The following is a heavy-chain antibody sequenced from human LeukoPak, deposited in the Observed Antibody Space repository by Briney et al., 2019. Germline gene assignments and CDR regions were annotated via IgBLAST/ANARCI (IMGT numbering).Heavy chain of an antibody. V-gene: IGHV3-33*01. CDR2: IWYDGSNK. Sequence: GRSLRLSCAAAGFTFSSYGMHGVRQAPGKGLEWVAVIWYDGSNKYYADSVKGRFTISRDNSKNTLYLQMNSLRAEDTAVYYCARDSLEVAAFDIWGQGTMVTVSS. CDR3: ARDSLEVAAFDI. J-gene: IGHJ3*02. CDR1: GFTFSSYG.